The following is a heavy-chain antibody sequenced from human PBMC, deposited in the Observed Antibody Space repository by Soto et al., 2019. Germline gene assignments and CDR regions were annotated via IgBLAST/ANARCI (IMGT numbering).Heavy chain of an antibody. CDR2: IKRDGSEK. CDR1: GFMFGSYW. Sequence: GGSLRLSCTASGFMFGSYWMTWVRHVPGKGLQWVANIKRDGSEKYYVDFAKGRFTISRDNADNSVFLDMNNLRVDDTATYYCARVRATDYEIDYWGQGARGTVSS. J-gene: IGHJ4*02. V-gene: IGHV3-7*03. CDR3: ARVRATDYEIDY. D-gene: IGHD4-17*01.